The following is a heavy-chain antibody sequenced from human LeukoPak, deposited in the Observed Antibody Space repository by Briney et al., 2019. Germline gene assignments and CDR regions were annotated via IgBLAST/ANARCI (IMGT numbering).Heavy chain of an antibody. V-gene: IGHV1-69*06. D-gene: IGHD1-26*01. CDR2: IIPIFGTA. CDR3: ARCTVGTTRPAYYFDY. Sequence: SVKVSCKASGGTFSNYDINWVRQAPGQGLEWMGRIIPIFGTATYAQHFQGRVTITADRSTNTAYMEVNSLTSEGTAVYYCARCTVGTTRPAYYFDYWGQGTLVTVSS. CDR1: GGTFSNYD. J-gene: IGHJ4*02.